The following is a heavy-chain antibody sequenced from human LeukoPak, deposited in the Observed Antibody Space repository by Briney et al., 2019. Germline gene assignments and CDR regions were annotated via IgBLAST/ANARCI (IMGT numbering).Heavy chain of an antibody. CDR3: AKDGFTDRSGYSSSRVLF. D-gene: IGHD6-13*01. CDR1: GFTFSSYG. CDR2: IRYDGSNK. V-gene: IGHV3-30*02. Sequence: GGSLRLSCAASGFTFSSYGMHWVRQAPGKGLEWVAFIRYDGSNKYYADSVKGRFTISRDNSKNTLYLQMNSLRAEDTAVYYCAKDGFTDRSGYSSSRVLFWGQGTLVTVSS. J-gene: IGHJ4*02.